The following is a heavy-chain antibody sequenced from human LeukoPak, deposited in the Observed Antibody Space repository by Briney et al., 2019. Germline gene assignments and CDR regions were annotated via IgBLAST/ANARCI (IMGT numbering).Heavy chain of an antibody. J-gene: IGHJ4*02. CDR3: ASSYGDYGY. CDR2: MNPNSGNT. D-gene: IGHD4-17*01. CDR1: GGTFSSYA. V-gene: IGHV1-8*02. Sequence: ASVKVSCKASGGTFSSYAINWVRQATGQGLEWMGWMNPNSGNTGYAQKFQGRVTMTRNTSISTAYMELSSLRPEDTAVYYCASSYGDYGYWGQGTLVTVSS.